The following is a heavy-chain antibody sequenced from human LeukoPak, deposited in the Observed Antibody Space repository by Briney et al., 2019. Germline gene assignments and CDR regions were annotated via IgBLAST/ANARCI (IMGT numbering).Heavy chain of an antibody. D-gene: IGHD3-22*01. Sequence: ASVKVSCKASGGTFSSYAISWVRQAPGQGLEWMGWISTDNGNTNYAQKLQGRVTMTTDTSTSTAYMELRSLRSDDTAVYYCARAIYYYDSSAEFDYWGQGTLVTVSS. CDR1: GGTFSSYA. CDR2: ISTDNGNT. J-gene: IGHJ4*02. CDR3: ARAIYYYDSSAEFDY. V-gene: IGHV1-18*01.